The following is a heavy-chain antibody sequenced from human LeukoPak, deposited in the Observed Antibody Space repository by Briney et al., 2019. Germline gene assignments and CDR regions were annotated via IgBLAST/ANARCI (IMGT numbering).Heavy chain of an antibody. V-gene: IGHV4-31*03. J-gene: IGHJ4*02. CDR1: GASFSSGDQY. D-gene: IGHD3-22*01. CDR3: SRGLDSRKLGY. Sequence: SSQTLSLTCTVSGASFSSGDQYWHWIRQSPGKGLEWIGSIHPSGTLYNNPSLESRVTMSMDTSKNQFSLNLNSVTAADTAVYFCSRGLDSRKLGYWGQGTLVTVSS. CDR2: IHPSGTL.